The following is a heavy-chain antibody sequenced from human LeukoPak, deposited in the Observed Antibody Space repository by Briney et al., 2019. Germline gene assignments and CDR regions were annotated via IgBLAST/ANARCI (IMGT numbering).Heavy chain of an antibody. D-gene: IGHD2-2*01. Sequence: GVLRLSCTASGFTFSSYSMNWVRQAPGKGLEWVSCIGSSSSSKYYAESVKGRFTISRDSSKNTLYLQMNSLRAEDTAVYYCAKDEVVPSYYYIDVWGKGTTVTVSS. CDR1: GFTFSSYS. CDR3: AKDEVVPSYYYIDV. CDR2: IGSSSSSK. J-gene: IGHJ6*03. V-gene: IGHV3-21*06.